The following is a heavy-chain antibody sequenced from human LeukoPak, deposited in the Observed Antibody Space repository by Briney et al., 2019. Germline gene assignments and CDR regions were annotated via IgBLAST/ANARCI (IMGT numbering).Heavy chain of an antibody. D-gene: IGHD6-19*01. J-gene: IGHJ4*02. Sequence: SGTLSLTCAVYGGSFSGYYWSWIRQPPGKGLEWIGEINHSGSTNYNPSLKSRVTISVDTSKNQFSLKLSSVTAADTAVYYCARESVYSSGWYRPFDYWGQGTLVTVSS. CDR2: INHSGST. CDR1: GGSFSGYY. CDR3: ARESVYSSGWYRPFDY. V-gene: IGHV4-34*01.